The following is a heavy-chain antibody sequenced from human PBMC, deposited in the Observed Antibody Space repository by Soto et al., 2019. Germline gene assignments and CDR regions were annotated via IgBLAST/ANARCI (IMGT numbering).Heavy chain of an antibody. CDR1: GGTFSSYA. CDR2: IIPIFGTA. Sequence: GASVKVSCKASGGTFSSYAISWVRQAPGQGLEWMGGIIPIFGTANYAQKFQGRVTITADESTSTAYMELSSLRSEDTAVYYCARDSVVVAANDAFESWGQGTMVTGSS. J-gene: IGHJ3*02. D-gene: IGHD2-15*01. CDR3: ARDSVVVAANDAFES. V-gene: IGHV1-69*13.